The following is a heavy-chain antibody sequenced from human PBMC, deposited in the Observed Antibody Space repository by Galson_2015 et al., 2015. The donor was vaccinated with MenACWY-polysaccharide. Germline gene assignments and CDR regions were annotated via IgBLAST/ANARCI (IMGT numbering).Heavy chain of an antibody. V-gene: IGHV3-23*01. CDR1: RFTFNSYT. CDR2: VSGSGAST. D-gene: IGHD6-25*01. J-gene: IGHJ4*02. Sequence: SLRLSCAVSRFTFNSYTMSWVRQAPGKGLEWVSGVSGSGASTYYADSVKGRFTISRDNSRNTLYLQMNSLRAEDTAIYYCANPGLSTGRSSDVDFWGQGTLVTVSS. CDR3: ANPGLSTGRSSDVDF.